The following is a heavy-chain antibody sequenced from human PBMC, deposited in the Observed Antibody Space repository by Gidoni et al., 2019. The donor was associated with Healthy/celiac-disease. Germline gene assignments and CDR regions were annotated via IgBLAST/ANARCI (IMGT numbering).Heavy chain of an antibody. CDR1: GGSISSSSYY. CDR2: IYYSGST. D-gene: IGHD3-10*01. Sequence: GLVKPSETLSLTCTVSGGSISSSSYYWGWIRQPPGKGLEWIGSIYYSGSTYYNPSLKSRVTISVDTSKNQFSLKLSSVTAADTAVYYCASLLLWFGELLRFDYWGQGTLVTVSS. CDR3: ASLLLWFGELLRFDY. V-gene: IGHV4-39*01. J-gene: IGHJ4*02.